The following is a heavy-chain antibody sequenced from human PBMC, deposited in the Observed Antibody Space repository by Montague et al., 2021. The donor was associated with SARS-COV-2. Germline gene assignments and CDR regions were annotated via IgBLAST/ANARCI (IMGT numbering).Heavy chain of an antibody. CDR2: ISGSSSYI. J-gene: IGHJ3*02. CDR1: RFTFSSYS. D-gene: IGHD5-18*01. V-gene: IGHV3-21*01. CDR3: ARDERGYSYGYPFGI. Sequence: RLSWSASRFTFSSYSMNWVRQAPGKGLEWVSSISGSSSYIYYADSAKGRFTISRDNAKNSLYLQMNSLRAEDTAVYYCARDERGYSYGYPFGIWGQGTMVTVSS.